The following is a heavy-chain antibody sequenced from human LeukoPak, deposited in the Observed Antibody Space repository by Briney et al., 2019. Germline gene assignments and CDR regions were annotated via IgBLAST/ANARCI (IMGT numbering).Heavy chain of an antibody. V-gene: IGHV3-15*01. Sequence: GGSLRLSCAASGFTFSNAWMSWVRQAPGKGLEWVGRIKSKSDGATTDYAAPVKGRFTISRDDSKNTLYLQMNSLKTEDTAVYYCPTGVVITGTDAFDIWGQGTMVTVSS. CDR1: GFTFSNAW. D-gene: IGHD3-22*01. CDR2: IKSKSDGATT. J-gene: IGHJ3*02. CDR3: PTGVVITGTDAFDI.